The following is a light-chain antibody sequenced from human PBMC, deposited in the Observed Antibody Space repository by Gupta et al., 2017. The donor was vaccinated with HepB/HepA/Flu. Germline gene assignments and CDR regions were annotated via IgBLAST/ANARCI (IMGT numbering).Light chain of an antibody. CDR3: QSGDSSGTVV. CDR2: KDS. J-gene: IGLJ2*01. V-gene: IGLV3-25*03. Sequence: SYELTQPPSVSVSPGQTARITCSGDALPKQFSYWYQQKPGQAPVLVIYKDSERPAGIPERFSGSSSGTTVTLTISGVQEGDEADYHCQSGDSSGTVVFGGGTKLTVL. CDR1: ALPKQF.